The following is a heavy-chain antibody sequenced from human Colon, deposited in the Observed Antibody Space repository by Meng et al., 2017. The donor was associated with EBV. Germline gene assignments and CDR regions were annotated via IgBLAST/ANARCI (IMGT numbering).Heavy chain of an antibody. Sequence: LQSSGSGLSNPSQTLSLTCVVSCASATNGGYSCSWIRQQPGKGLEWIGYIYHSGSTKYNPSLKSRVTISVDTSKNQFSLKLSSVTAADTAVYYCARDTSTWGNKGLDHWGQGILVTVSS. CDR1: CASATNGGYS. V-gene: IGHV4-30-2*01. D-gene: IGHD7-27*01. CDR3: ARDTSTWGNKGLDH. CDR2: IYHSGST. J-gene: IGHJ4*02.